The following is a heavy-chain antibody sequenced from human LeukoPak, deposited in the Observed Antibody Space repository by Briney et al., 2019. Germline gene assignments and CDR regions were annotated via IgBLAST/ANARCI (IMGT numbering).Heavy chain of an antibody. CDR3: AGHDYSNLYNWFDP. J-gene: IGHJ5*02. D-gene: IGHD4-4*01. Sequence: SETLSLTCTVSGGSISSSSYSWGWIRQPPGKGLEWIGSIYYSGSTYYNPSLKSRVTISVDTSKNQFSLKLSSVTAADTAAYYCAGHDYSNLYNWFDPWGQGTLVTVSS. CDR1: GGSISSSSYS. V-gene: IGHV4-39*01. CDR2: IYYSGST.